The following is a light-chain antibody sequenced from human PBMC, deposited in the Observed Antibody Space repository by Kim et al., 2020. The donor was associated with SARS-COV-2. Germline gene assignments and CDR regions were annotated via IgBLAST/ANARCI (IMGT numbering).Light chain of an antibody. J-gene: IGKJ4*01. CDR1: QSVSSY. Sequence: LSPGERATLACRASQSVSSYVAWYPQKPGQAPRLLISDASNRATGIPVRFSGSGSGTDFTLTIISLEPEDFAVYYCQQRSNWPLTFGGATKVDIK. CDR3: QQRSNWPLT. V-gene: IGKV3-11*01. CDR2: DAS.